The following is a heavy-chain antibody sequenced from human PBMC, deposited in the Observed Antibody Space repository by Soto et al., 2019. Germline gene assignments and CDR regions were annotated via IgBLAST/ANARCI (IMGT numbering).Heavy chain of an antibody. CDR3: ARVTSDYYYGMDV. CDR2: IYSGGST. CDR1: WFTVSSNY. J-gene: IGHJ6*02. Sequence: VGSLRLSCAASWFTVSSNYMSWVRQAPGKGLEWVSVIYSGGSTYYADSVKGRFTISRDNAKNSLFLQMTSLSAEDSAVYYCARVTSDYYYGMDVWGQGTTVTVSS. V-gene: IGHV3-53*01.